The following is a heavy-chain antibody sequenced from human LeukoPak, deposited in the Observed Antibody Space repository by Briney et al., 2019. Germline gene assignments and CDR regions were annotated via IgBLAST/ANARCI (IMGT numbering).Heavy chain of an antibody. CDR3: TSVESGGFDY. CDR2: INQDGREK. CDR1: GFTFISYW. D-gene: IGHD3-10*01. Sequence: GASLKLSCPASGFTFISYWMSWVRQAPGKGLEWVAYINQDGREKYYVASLKGRFTISRDNAKNPLYLQMNSLRADDTAVYYCTSVESGGFDYWGQGTLVTVSS. J-gene: IGHJ4*02. V-gene: IGHV3-7*03.